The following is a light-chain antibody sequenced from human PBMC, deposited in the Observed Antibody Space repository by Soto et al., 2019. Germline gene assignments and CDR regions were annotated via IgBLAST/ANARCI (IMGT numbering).Light chain of an antibody. CDR1: SSDVGGYNR. CDR2: EVS. V-gene: IGLV2-18*02. J-gene: IGLJ3*02. Sequence: QSVLTQPPSVSGSPGKSVTISCTGTSSDVGGYNRVSWYQQPPGTAPKLMIYEVSNRPSGVPDRFSGSKSGNTASLTISGLQAEDEAAYYCSSYTSSSTVVFGGGTKLTVL. CDR3: SSYTSSSTVV.